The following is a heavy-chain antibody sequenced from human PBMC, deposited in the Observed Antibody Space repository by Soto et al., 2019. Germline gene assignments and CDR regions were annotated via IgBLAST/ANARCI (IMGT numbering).Heavy chain of an antibody. J-gene: IGHJ3*02. V-gene: IGHV4-34*01. Sequence: PSETLSLTCAVYGGSFSVYYWSWIRQPPGKGLEWIGEINHSGSTNYNPSLKSRVTISVDTSKNQFSLKLSSVTAADTAVYYCARTGSGSLDAFDIWGQGTMVTVSS. D-gene: IGHD1-26*01. CDR1: GGSFSVYY. CDR3: ARTGSGSLDAFDI. CDR2: INHSGST.